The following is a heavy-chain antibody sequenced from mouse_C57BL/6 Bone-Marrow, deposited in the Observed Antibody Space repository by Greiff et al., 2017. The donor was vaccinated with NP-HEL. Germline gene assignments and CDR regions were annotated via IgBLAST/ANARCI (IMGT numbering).Heavy chain of an antibody. J-gene: IGHJ4*01. CDR2: IDPNSGGT. Sequence: VQLQQSGAELVKPGASVKLSCKASGYTFTSYWMHWVKQRPGRGLEWIGRIDPNSGGTKYNEKFKSKATLTVDKPSSTAYMQLSSLTSEDSAAYYGAGRRIYYDYDGYAMDYWGQGTSVTVSS. CDR3: AGRRIYYDYDGYAMDY. V-gene: IGHV1-72*01. CDR1: GYTFTSYW. D-gene: IGHD2-4*01.